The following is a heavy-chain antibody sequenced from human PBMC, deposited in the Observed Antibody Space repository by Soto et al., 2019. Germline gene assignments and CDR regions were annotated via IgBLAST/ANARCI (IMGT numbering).Heavy chain of an antibody. V-gene: IGHV2-5*02. CDR1: GFSLSTTGVG. Sequence: QITLKESGPTLMKPAQTLTLTCTFSGFSLSTTGVGVGWIRQPPGKALEWLALIYWDDDRRYSPSLKSRLTITKDTSKNQVVLRMTNMDPVDTATYYCAHRLTSPYYYDGSEYPHVFDLWGQGTMVTVSS. CDR2: IYWDDDR. CDR3: AHRLTSPYYYDGSEYPHVFDL. J-gene: IGHJ3*01. D-gene: IGHD3-22*01.